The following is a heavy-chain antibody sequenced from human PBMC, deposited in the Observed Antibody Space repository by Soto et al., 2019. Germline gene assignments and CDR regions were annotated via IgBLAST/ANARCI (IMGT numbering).Heavy chain of an antibody. D-gene: IGHD3-22*01. CDR2: IIPIFGTA. CDR3: ARTLGEYYYDSSGYYRPDAFDI. CDR1: GGTFSSYA. J-gene: IGHJ3*02. Sequence: SVKVSCKASGGTFSSYAISWVRQAPGQGLVWMGGIIPIFGTANYAQKFQGRVTITADESTSTAYMELSSLRSEDTAVYYCARTLGEYYYDSSGYYRPDAFDIWGQGTMVTVSS. V-gene: IGHV1-69*13.